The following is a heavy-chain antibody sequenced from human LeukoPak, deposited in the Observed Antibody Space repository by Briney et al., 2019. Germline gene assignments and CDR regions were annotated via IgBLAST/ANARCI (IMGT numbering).Heavy chain of an antibody. V-gene: IGHV3-30*18. CDR2: ISYDGSNK. D-gene: IGHD3-22*01. CDR3: AKDWADSSGYYPYY. J-gene: IGHJ4*02. Sequence: GGTLRLSCAASGFTFSSYGMHWVRQAPGKGLEWVAVISYDGSNKYYADSVKGRFTISRDNSKNTLYLQMNSLRAEDTAVYYCAKDWADSSGYYPYYWGQGTLVTVSS. CDR1: GFTFSSYG.